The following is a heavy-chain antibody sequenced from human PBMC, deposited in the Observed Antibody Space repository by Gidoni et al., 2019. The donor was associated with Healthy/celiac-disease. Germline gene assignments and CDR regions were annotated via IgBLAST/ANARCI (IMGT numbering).Heavy chain of an antibody. V-gene: IGHV3-64D*06. CDR1: VFTFCSCA. J-gene: IGHJ4*02. Sequence: EVQLVESGGGLVQPGGSLRLPCSASVFTFCSCALHWVRQAPGKGLEYVSAISSNGGSTYYADSVKGRFTISRDNSKNTLYLQMSSLRAEDTAVYYCVKGGRQIVVVPAATPFDYWGQGTLVTVSS. CDR3: VKGGRQIVVVPAATPFDY. D-gene: IGHD2-2*01. CDR2: ISSNGGST.